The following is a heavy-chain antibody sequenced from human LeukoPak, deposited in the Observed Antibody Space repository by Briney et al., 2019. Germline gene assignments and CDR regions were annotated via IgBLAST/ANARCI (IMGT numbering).Heavy chain of an antibody. V-gene: IGHV3-23*01. Sequence: GGSLRLSCAASGFTFRSYAMSWVRQAPGKGLEWFSTISGSGDSTYYADSVKGRFTISRDNPENTLYLQMNSLRAEDTAVFYCAKESIVVSGADSFDIWGQGTMVTVSS. J-gene: IGHJ3*02. D-gene: IGHD6-19*01. CDR2: ISGSGDST. CDR3: AKESIVVSGADSFDI. CDR1: GFTFRSYA.